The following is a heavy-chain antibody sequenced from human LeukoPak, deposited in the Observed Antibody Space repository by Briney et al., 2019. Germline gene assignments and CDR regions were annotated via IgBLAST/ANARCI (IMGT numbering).Heavy chain of an antibody. Sequence: SETLSLTCTVSGGSIRSSYYYWGWLRQPPGKGLEWIGSIYYSGSTYYNPSLKSRVTISVDTSKNQFSLKLSSVTAADTAVYYCATRIAVAGIPDPEWGQGTLVTVSS. CDR1: GGSIRSSYYY. J-gene: IGHJ4*02. CDR3: ATRIAVAGIPDPE. V-gene: IGHV4-39*01. CDR2: IYYSGST. D-gene: IGHD6-19*01.